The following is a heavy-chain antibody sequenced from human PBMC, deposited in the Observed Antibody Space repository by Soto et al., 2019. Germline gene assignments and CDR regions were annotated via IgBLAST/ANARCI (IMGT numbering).Heavy chain of an antibody. CDR2: IIPIFGTA. CDR3: ARSALSSSWGHYYGMDV. CDR1: GGTFSSYA. Sequence: SVKVSFKASGGTFSSYAISWVRQAPGQGLEWMGGIIPIFGTANYAQKFQGRVMITADESTSTAYMELSSLRSEDTAVYYCARSALSSSWGHYYGMDVWGQGTTVTVSS. J-gene: IGHJ6*02. V-gene: IGHV1-69*13. D-gene: IGHD6-13*01.